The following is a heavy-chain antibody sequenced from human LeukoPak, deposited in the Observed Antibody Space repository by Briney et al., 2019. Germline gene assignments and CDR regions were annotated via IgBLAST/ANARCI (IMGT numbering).Heavy chain of an antibody. J-gene: IGHJ5*02. CDR1: GGSFSGYY. D-gene: IGHD3-3*01. CDR2: INHSGST. Sequence: SETLSLTCAGYGGSFSGYYWSWIRQPPGKGLEWIGEINHSGSTNYNPSLKSRVTISVDTSKNQFSLKLSSVTAADMAVYYCARVVTIFGVVIPLNWFDPWGQGTLVTVSS. CDR3: ARVVTIFGVVIPLNWFDP. V-gene: IGHV4-34*01.